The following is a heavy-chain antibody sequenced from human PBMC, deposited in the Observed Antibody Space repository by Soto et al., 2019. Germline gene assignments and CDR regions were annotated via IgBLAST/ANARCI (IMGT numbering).Heavy chain of an antibody. CDR3: ARRGIAPAGGYYAMDV. CDR2: VFPGDSDT. Sequence: GESLKISCKVSGYSFSNYWVAWVRQMPGKGLEWMGIVFPGDSDTTYSPSFRGQVTFSVDKYIDTAYLQWSSLKASDTAMYYCARRGIAPAGGYYAMDVWGQGTTVTVSS. J-gene: IGHJ6*02. CDR1: GYSFSNYW. V-gene: IGHV5-51*01. D-gene: IGHD6-13*01.